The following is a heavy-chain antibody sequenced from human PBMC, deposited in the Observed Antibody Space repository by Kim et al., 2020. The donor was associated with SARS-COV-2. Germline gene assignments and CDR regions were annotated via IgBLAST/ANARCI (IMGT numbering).Heavy chain of an antibody. D-gene: IGHD2-2*01. CDR2: IIPIFGTA. CDR3: ARTEYIVVVPAAIRYYYMDV. CDR1: GGTFSSYA. J-gene: IGHJ6*03. V-gene: IGHV1-69*13. Sequence: SVKVSCKASGGTFSSYAISWVRQAPGQGLEWMGGIIPIFGTANYAQKFQGRVTITADESTSTAYMELSSLRSEDTAVYYCARTEYIVVVPAAIRYYYMDVWGKGTTVTVSS.